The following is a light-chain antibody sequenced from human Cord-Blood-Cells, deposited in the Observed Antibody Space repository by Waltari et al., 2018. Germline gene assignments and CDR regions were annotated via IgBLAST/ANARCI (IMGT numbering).Light chain of an antibody. CDR2: DVS. CDR1: SSDVGGYNY. V-gene: IGLV2-14*01. CDR3: SSYTSSSTWV. J-gene: IGLJ3*02. Sequence: QPALTQPAPVSGSPGQSITISCTGTSSDVGGYNYVSWYQQHPGKAPNLMIYDVSKRPSGVSNRFSGSKSGNTASLTISGLQAEDEADYYCSSYTSSSTWVFGGGTKLTVL.